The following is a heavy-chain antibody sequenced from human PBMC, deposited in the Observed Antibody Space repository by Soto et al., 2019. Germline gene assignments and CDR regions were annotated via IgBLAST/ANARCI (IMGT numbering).Heavy chain of an antibody. CDR2: ISAYNGNT. V-gene: IGHV1-18*01. J-gene: IGHJ4*02. Sequence: GASVKVSCKASGYTFTSYGISWVRQAPGQGLEWMGWISAYNGNTNYAQKLQGRVTMTTDTSTSTAYMELRSLRSDDTAVYYCARVRGDPSWIQLWFRQPYFDYWGQGTLVTVSS. D-gene: IGHD5-18*01. CDR3: ARVRGDPSWIQLWFRQPYFDY. CDR1: GYTFTSYG.